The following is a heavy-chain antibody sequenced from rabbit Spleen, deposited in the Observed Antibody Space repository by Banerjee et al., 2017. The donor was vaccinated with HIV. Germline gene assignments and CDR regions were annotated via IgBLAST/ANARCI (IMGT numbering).Heavy chain of an antibody. V-gene: IGHV1S40*01. J-gene: IGHJ6*01. CDR2: AYAGSSGST. Sequence: QSLEESGGGLVKPGASLTLTCKASGFSFNSGYDMCWVRQAPGKGLEWVACAYAGSSGSTYSATWATGRFTISKTSSTTVTLQMTSLTAADTATYFCARDTSTSFSTYGMDLWGPGHPGHRL. CDR3: ARDTSTSFSTYGMDL. D-gene: IGHD1-1*01. CDR1: GFSFNSGYD.